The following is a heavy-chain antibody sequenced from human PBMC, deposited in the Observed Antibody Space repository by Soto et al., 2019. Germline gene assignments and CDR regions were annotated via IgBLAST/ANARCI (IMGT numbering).Heavy chain of an antibody. J-gene: IGHJ4*02. CDR3: ARGSPNIDY. Sequence: SETLSVTCTVSGGSVSSGSYYWSWIRQHPGKGLEWIGYIYYSGSTYYNPSLKSRVTISVDTSKNRFSLKLSSVTAADTAVYYSARGSPNIDYWGQGTLVTVSS. CDR2: IYYSGST. V-gene: IGHV4-31*03. D-gene: IGHD2-8*01. CDR1: GGSVSSGSYY.